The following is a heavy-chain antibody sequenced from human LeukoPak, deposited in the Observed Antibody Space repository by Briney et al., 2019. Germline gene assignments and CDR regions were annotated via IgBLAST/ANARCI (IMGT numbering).Heavy chain of an antibody. J-gene: IGHJ5*02. Sequence: GGSLRLSCAASGFTFRSHSMTWVRQAPGKGLEWVSYISSSSNTIYYADSVKGRFTISRDNAKDSLYLEMDSLRAEDTALYYCSRSLNSWGQGALVTVSS. CDR3: SRSLNS. CDR2: ISSSSNTI. CDR1: GFTFRSHS. V-gene: IGHV3-48*01.